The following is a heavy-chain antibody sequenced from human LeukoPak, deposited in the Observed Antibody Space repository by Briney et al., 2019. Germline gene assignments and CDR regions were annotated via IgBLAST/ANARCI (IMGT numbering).Heavy chain of an antibody. Sequence: SETLSLTCTVSGGSISSSSYYWGWIRQPPGKGPEWIGSIYYSGGTYYNPSLKSRVTISVDTSKNQFSLKLSSVTAADTAVYYCASIAARRGYYFDYWGQGTLVTVSS. CDR3: ASIAARRGYYFDY. J-gene: IGHJ4*02. D-gene: IGHD6-6*01. CDR1: GGSISSSSYY. V-gene: IGHV4-39*01. CDR2: IYYSGGT.